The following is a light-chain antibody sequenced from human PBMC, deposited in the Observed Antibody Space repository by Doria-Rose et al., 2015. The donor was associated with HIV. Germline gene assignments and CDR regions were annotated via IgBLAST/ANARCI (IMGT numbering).Light chain of an antibody. CDR3: QQYGSSPQT. J-gene: IGKJ5*01. CDR2: AAS. Sequence: DIRLTQSPSSLSASVGDRVTITCRASQSIITYLNWYQQKPGKAPELLIYAASSLQSGVPSRFSGSGSGTDFTLTISRLEPEDFAVYYCQQYGSSPQTFGQGTRLEIK. CDR1: QSIITY. V-gene: IGKV1-39*01.